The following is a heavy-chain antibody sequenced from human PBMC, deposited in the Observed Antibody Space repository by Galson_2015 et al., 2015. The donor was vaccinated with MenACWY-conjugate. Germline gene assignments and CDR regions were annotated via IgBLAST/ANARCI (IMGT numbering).Heavy chain of an antibody. CDR2: IYYSGST. V-gene: IGHV4-39*07. CDR1: GGSISCSSYY. CDR3: ATMYYYDSSGYYGGGFFDY. Sequence: ETLSLTCTVSGGSISCSSYYWGWIRQPPGKGLEWIGSIYYSGSTYYNPSLKSRVTISVDTSKNQFSLKLSSVTAADTAVYYCATMYYYDSSGYYGGGFFDYWGQGTLVTVSS. J-gene: IGHJ4*02. D-gene: IGHD3-22*01.